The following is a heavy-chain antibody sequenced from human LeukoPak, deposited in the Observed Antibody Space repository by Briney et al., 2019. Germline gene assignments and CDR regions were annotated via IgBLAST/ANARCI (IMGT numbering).Heavy chain of an antibody. Sequence: SETLSLTCTVAGGSISSGSYYWGWTRQPPGKGLEWIGSIYYSGSTYYNPSLKSRITVSLDTSKNQFSLKPSFVTAADTAVYYCARDKTFEVVNYFDYWGQGTLVTVSS. D-gene: IGHD3-3*01. CDR1: GGSISSGSYY. CDR3: ARDKTFEVVNYFDY. V-gene: IGHV4-39*07. CDR2: IYYSGST. J-gene: IGHJ4*02.